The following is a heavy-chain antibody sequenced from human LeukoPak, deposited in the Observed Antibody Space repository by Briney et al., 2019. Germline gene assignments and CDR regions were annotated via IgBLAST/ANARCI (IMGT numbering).Heavy chain of an antibody. V-gene: IGHV3-48*01. J-gene: IGHJ4*02. Sequence: GGSLRLSCAASGFTFSSYSMKWVRQAPGKGLEWVSYISSSSSTIYYADSVKGRFTISRDNAKNSLYLQMNSLRAEDTAVYYRARDSLRLRWHFDYWGQGTLVTVSS. CDR2: ISSSSSTI. CDR3: ARDSLRLRWHFDY. D-gene: IGHD4-23*01. CDR1: GFTFSSYS.